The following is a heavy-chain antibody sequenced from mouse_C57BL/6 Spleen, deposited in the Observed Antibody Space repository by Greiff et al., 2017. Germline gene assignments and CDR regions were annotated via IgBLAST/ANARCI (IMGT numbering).Heavy chain of an antibody. V-gene: IGHV5-6*01. CDR1: GFTFSSYG. J-gene: IGHJ4*01. D-gene: IGHD1-1*01. CDR2: ISSGGSYT. Sequence: EVLVVESGGDLVKPGGSLKLSCAASGFTFSSYGMSWVRQTPDKRLEWVATISSGGSYTYYPDSVKGRFTISRDNAKNTLYLQMSSLKSEDTAMYYCARHEITTVVAYYYAMDYWSQGTSVTVSS. CDR3: ARHEITTVVAYYYAMDY.